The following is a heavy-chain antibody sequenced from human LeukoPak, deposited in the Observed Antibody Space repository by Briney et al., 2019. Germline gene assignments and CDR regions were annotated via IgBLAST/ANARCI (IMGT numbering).Heavy chain of an antibody. CDR1: GFTFSSYA. Sequence: GGSLRLPCAASGFTFSSYAMSWVRQAPGKGLEWVSAISGSGGSTYYADSVKGRFTISRDNSKNTLYLQMNSLRAEDTAVYYCAKDVGGVQDYYYDSSGYGWGQGTLVTVSS. D-gene: IGHD3-22*01. J-gene: IGHJ4*02. V-gene: IGHV3-23*01. CDR3: AKDVGGVQDYYYDSSGYG. CDR2: ISGSGGST.